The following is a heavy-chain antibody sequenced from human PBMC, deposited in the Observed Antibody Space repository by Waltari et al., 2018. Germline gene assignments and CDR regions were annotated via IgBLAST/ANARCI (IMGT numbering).Heavy chain of an antibody. CDR1: GYTLTELS. CDR2: FDPEDGET. Sequence: QVQLVQSGAEVKTPGASVKVSCKVSGYTLTELSLHWVRQAHRKGLEWMGGFDPEDGETMYTQKFQGRVTMTEDTFTDTAYMELSSLRSEDTAVYYCATDASYSYGHFNYYGMDVWGQGTTVTVSS. CDR3: ATDASYSYGHFNYYGMDV. J-gene: IGHJ6*02. D-gene: IGHD5-18*01. V-gene: IGHV1-24*01.